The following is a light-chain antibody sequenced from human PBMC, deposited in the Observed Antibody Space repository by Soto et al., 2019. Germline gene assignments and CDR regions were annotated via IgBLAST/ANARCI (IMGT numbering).Light chain of an antibody. J-gene: IGLJ2*01. CDR1: SSNIGSYS. CDR2: NNN. CDR3: AAWDDSLNGVV. Sequence: QSVLTQPPSASGTPGQRISISCSGSSSNIGSYSVNWYQQFPGTAPRLLIYNNNQRPSGVPDRFSGSKFGTSVSLAISGLQSEDEADYYCAAWDDSLNGVVFGGGTKLTVL. V-gene: IGLV1-44*01.